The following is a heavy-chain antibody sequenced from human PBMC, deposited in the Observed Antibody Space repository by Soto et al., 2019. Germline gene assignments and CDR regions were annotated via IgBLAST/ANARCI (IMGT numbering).Heavy chain of an antibody. Sequence: EVQLLESGGGLVQPGGSLRLSCAASGFTFSSYAMSWVRQAPGKGLEWVSAISGSGGSTYYADSVKGRFTISRDNYKDTLYLQMNSLRAEDTAVFYCAKDRGWPFDYWGQGTLVTASS. J-gene: IGHJ4*02. D-gene: IGHD6-19*01. CDR2: ISGSGGST. V-gene: IGHV3-23*01. CDR1: GFTFSSYA. CDR3: AKDRGWPFDY.